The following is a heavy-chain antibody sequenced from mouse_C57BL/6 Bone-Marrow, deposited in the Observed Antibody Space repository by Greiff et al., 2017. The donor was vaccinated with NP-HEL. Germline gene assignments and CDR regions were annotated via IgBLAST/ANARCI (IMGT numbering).Heavy chain of an antibody. Sequence: VQLQQPGAELVMPGASVKLSCKASGYTFTSYWMHWVKQRPGQGLEWIGEIDPSDSYTNYNQKFKGKSTLTVYKTSSTAYMQLSSLTSEDSAVYYCARNHYGDAMDYWGQGTSVTVSS. CDR2: IDPSDSYT. D-gene: IGHD1-1*02. J-gene: IGHJ4*01. CDR3: ARNHYGDAMDY. CDR1: GYTFTSYW. V-gene: IGHV1-69*01.